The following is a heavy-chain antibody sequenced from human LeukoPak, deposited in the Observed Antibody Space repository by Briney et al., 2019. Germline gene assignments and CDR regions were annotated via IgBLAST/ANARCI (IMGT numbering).Heavy chain of an antibody. Sequence: PSETLSLTCTVSGGSISSYYWSWIRQPPGKGLEWIGYIYYSGSTNYNPSLKSRVTISVDTSKNQFSLKLSSVTAADTAVYYCARVFHLDQYCSSTSCYAEWFDPWGQGTLVTVSS. CDR3: ARVFHLDQYCSSTSCYAEWFDP. CDR2: IYYSGST. J-gene: IGHJ5*02. V-gene: IGHV4-59*01. D-gene: IGHD2-2*01. CDR1: GGSISSYY.